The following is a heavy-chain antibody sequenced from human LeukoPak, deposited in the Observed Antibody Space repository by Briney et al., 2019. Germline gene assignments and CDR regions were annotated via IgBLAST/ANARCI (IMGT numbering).Heavy chain of an antibody. J-gene: IGHJ4*02. V-gene: IGHV1-8*01. CDR2: MSLNSGNA. CDR3: ARGLPQAVFGMLIKD. D-gene: IGHD3-3*01. CDR1: GYPFTSYN. Sequence: ASVKVSCKASGYPFTSYNINWVRQATGQGLEWMGWMSLNSGNAGYSQNFQGRVTMTRDTSISTAYMELSSLISEDTAVYYCARGLPQAVFGMLIKDWGQGTLVTVSS.